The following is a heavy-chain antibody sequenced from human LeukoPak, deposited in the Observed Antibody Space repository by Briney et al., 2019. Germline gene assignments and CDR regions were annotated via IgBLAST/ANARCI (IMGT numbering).Heavy chain of an antibody. D-gene: IGHD1-20*01. CDR3: ARAVTGTSFSYYYYYYMDV. CDR2: INPNSGST. CDR1: GYTFTGYY. Sequence: VASVKVSCKASGYTFTGYYMHWVRQAPGQGLEWMGRINPNSGSTSYAQKFQGRVTMTRDTSTSTVYMELSSLRSEDTAVYYCARAVTGTSFSYYYYYYMDVWGKGTTVTVSS. V-gene: IGHV1-46*03. J-gene: IGHJ6*03.